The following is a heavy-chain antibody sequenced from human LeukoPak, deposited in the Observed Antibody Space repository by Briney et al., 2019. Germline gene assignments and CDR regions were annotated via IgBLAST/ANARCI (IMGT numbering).Heavy chain of an antibody. CDR2: ISAYNGNT. CDR3: ARALGGYSSGWYGY. J-gene: IGHJ4*02. D-gene: IGHD6-19*01. V-gene: IGHV1-18*01. CDR1: GYTFTSYG. Sequence: ASVKVSCKASGYTFTSYGISWVRQAPGQGLEWMGWISAYNGNTNYAQKLQGRVTMTTDTSTSTAYMELRSLRSDDTAVYYCARALGGYSSGWYGYWGQGTLVTVSS.